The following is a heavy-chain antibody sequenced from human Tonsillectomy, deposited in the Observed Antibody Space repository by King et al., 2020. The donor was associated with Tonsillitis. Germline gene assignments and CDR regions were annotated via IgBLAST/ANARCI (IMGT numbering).Heavy chain of an antibody. CDR1: GFAFSSFW. D-gene: IGHD2-15*01. J-gene: IGHJ4*02. CDR2: LNEDGSTT. CDR3: GRDLGGRWSI. Sequence: VQLVESGGGLVQPGGSLRLSCAASGFAFSSFWMHWVRHPPGKGLVWVSRLNEDGSTTDYADSVKGRFTISRDNAKNTLYLHMNSLRAEDTAVYFCGRDLGGRWSIWGQGTLVTVSS. V-gene: IGHV3-74*01.